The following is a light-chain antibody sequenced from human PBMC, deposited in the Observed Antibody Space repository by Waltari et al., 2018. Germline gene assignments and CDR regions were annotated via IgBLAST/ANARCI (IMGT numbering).Light chain of an antibody. CDR3: QQYDNLSLT. CDR2: DAS. J-gene: IGKJ4*01. Sequence: DIQMTQSPSSLSASVGDRVTITCQASRDIRNYLNGYQQKPGKAPKLLIYDASNLETGVPSRYSGSGSGTDFTFTISSLQPEHIATYYCQQYDNLSLTFGGGTKVEIK. V-gene: IGKV1-33*01. CDR1: RDIRNY.